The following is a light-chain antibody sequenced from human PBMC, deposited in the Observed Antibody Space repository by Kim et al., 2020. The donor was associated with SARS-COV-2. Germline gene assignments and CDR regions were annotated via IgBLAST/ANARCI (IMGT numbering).Light chain of an antibody. V-gene: IGKV1-5*03. CDR3: QHYSRFPYT. CDR1: EDIGTW. CDR2: LAS. J-gene: IGKJ2*01. Sequence: DIQMSQSPSTLSASVGDRVTITCRASEDIGTWLAWYQQKPGKVPSLLIYLASTLENGVPSRFSGSGCGTEFTLTINGLQPDDFATYYCQHYSRFPYTFGQGTKLEI.